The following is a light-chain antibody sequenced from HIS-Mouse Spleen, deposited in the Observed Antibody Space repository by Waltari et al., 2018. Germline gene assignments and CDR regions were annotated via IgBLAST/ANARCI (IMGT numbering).Light chain of an antibody. CDR2: RNN. J-gene: IGLJ3*02. CDR1: SSNIGSNY. CDR3: AAWDDSLSGPWV. Sequence: QSVLTQPPSASGTPGQRVTISCSGSSSNIGSNYVYWYQQLPGTAPKLLIYRNNPRPSGVPDRFPGSKSGTSASLAISGLRSEDEADYYCAAWDDSLSGPWVFGGGTKLTVL. V-gene: IGLV1-47*01.